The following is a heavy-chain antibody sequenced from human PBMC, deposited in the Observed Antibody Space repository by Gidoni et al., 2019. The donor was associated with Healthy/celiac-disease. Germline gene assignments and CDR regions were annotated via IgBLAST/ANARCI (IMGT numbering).Heavy chain of an antibody. CDR1: GFTFSSYA. CDR3: AKDRAIVGATTLFDY. D-gene: IGHD1-26*01. CDR2: ISGSGGST. V-gene: IGHV3-23*01. J-gene: IGHJ4*02. Sequence: EVQLLESGGGLVQPGGSLRLSCAASGFTFSSYALSWVRQAPGQGLEWVSAISGSGGSTYYADSVKGRFTISRDNSKNTLYLQMNSLRAEDTAVYYCAKDRAIVGATTLFDYWGQGTLVTVSS.